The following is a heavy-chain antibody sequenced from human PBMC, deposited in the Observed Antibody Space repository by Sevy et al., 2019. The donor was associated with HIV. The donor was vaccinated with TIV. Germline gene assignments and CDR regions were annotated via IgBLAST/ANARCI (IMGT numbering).Heavy chain of an antibody. D-gene: IGHD5-12*01. CDR2: IWHDGNSE. CDR3: ASEAGYGTDSRPFDY. Sequence: GGSLRLSCVASRFTFSTYVMHWVRHAPGKGLEWVAVIWHDGNSEYYADSVRGRFTISRDDSKNTLYWQMNSLRAEDTAVYYCASEAGYGTDSRPFDYWGQGTLVTVSS. V-gene: IGHV3-33*08. CDR1: RFTFSTYV. J-gene: IGHJ4*02.